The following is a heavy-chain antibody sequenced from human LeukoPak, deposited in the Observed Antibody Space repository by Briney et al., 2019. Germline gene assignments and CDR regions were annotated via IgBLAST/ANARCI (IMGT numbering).Heavy chain of an antibody. CDR2: ISSSSSII. D-gene: IGHD4-17*01. Sequence: GGSLRLSCAASGFTFSTYTMNWVRQAPGKGLEWASYISSSSSIIYYADSVKGRFTISRDNAKNSLYLQMNSLRAEDTAMYYCARGPYGDYVDAFDIWGQGTMVTVSS. CDR1: GFTFSTYT. V-gene: IGHV3-48*01. CDR3: ARGPYGDYVDAFDI. J-gene: IGHJ3*02.